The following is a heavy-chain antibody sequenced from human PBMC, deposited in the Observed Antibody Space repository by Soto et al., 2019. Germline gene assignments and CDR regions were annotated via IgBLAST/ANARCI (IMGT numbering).Heavy chain of an antibody. D-gene: IGHD6-6*01. Sequence: PGGSLRLCCAASGFPFSSYSMNWVRQAPGKGLEWVSSISSSSSYIYYADSVKGRFTISRDNAKNSLYLQMNSLRAEDTAVYCCARSGSSSSLDYWGQGTLVTVSS. V-gene: IGHV3-21*01. J-gene: IGHJ4*02. CDR2: ISSSSSYI. CDR1: GFPFSSYS. CDR3: ARSGSSSSLDY.